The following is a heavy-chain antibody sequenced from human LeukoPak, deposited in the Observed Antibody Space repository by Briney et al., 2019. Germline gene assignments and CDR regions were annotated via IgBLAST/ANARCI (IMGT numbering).Heavy chain of an antibody. CDR1: GGSISSYY. D-gene: IGHD6-13*01. J-gene: IGHJ4*02. V-gene: IGHV4-59*01. Sequence: PSETLSLTCTVSGGSISSYYWSWIRQPPGKGLKWIGYIYYSGSTNYNPSLKSRVTISVDTSKNQFSLKLSSVTAADTAVYYCARSKGWQQLVRYFDYWGQGTLVTVSS. CDR2: IYYSGST. CDR3: ARSKGWQQLVRYFDY.